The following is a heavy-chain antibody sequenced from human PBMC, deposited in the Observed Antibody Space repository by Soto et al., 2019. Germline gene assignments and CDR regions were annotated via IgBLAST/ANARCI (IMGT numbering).Heavy chain of an antibody. CDR2: IYFDGMT. V-gene: IGHV4-31*03. Sequence: QLQLLESGPRLVKPSQTLSLSCTVSGASLSSGGYYWNWIRQHPGKGLEWIGYIYFDGMTNYNPSLERRFTISIAASKTQFSLHLSSVTAADTAVYYSARDRYGDYYAYWGQGLLVTVSS. J-gene: IGHJ4*02. D-gene: IGHD3-22*01. CDR3: ARDRYGDYYAY. CDR1: GASLSSGGYY.